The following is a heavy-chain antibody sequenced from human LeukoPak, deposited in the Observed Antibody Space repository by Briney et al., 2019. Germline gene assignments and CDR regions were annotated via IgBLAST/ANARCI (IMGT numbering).Heavy chain of an antibody. CDR3: AKLVPSDDFWSGYLGWFDP. J-gene: IGHJ5*02. Sequence: GGSLRLSCAASGFTFSNYAMSWVRQAPGKGLEWVSDISGSGGSTYYADSVKGRFTISRDNSKNTLYLQMNSPRAEDTAVYYCAKLVPSDDFWSGYLGWFDPWGQGTLVTVSS. D-gene: IGHD3-3*01. CDR2: ISGSGGST. CDR1: GFTFSNYA. V-gene: IGHV3-23*01.